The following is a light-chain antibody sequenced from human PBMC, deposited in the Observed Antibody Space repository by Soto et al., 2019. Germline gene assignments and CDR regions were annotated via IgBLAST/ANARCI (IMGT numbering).Light chain of an antibody. V-gene: IGKV3-15*01. CDR2: GAS. Sequence: IVLTQSPATLSVSPGDRATLSCRASQSLSSNLAWYQQKPGQAPRLLIYGASTRAIGIPARFSGSGSGTEFTLTISSLQPDDFATYYCQHYNSYSEAFGQGTKVELK. J-gene: IGKJ1*01. CDR3: QHYNSYSEA. CDR1: QSLSSN.